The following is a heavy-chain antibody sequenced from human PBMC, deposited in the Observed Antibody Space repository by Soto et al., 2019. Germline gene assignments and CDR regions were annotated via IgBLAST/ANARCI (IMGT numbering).Heavy chain of an antibody. CDR2: IDPSDSYT. CDR3: ASSGWYSQYYYYGMDV. D-gene: IGHD6-19*01. Sequence: GESLRISCKGSGYSFTSYWISWVRQMPGKGLEWMGRIDPSDSYTNYSPSFQGHVTISAVKSISTAYLQWSSLKASDTAMYYCASSGWYSQYYYYGMDVWGQGTTVTVSS. CDR1: GYSFTSYW. V-gene: IGHV5-10-1*01. J-gene: IGHJ6*02.